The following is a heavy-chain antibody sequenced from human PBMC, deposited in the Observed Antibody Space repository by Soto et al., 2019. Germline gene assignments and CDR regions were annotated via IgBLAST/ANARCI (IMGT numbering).Heavy chain of an antibody. CDR1: GYSFTNYW. CDR2: IHPSDSYT. J-gene: IGHJ4*02. CDR3: ARQPYHTAYYFDY. D-gene: IGHD5-18*01. V-gene: IGHV5-10-1*01. Sequence: GSLKISCKGSGYSFTNYWIMWVRHMPGKGLEWMARIHPSDSYTNYSPSFQGHVTISADKSIDTAYLQWSSLKASDTAIYYCARQPYHTAYYFDYWGQGALVTFSS.